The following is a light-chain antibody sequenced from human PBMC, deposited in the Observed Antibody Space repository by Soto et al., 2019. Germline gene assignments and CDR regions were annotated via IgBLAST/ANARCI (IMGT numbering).Light chain of an antibody. V-gene: IGKV3D-7*01. J-gene: IGKJ3*01. Sequence: ELVMTQSPATLSLSPGERATLSSRASQSVSSSYLSWYQQKPGQAPRLLIYGTSTRATGIPARFSGSGSGTDFTLTISSLQPEDFAVYYCQQDWTFGPGTKVDIK. CDR3: QQDWT. CDR1: QSVSSSY. CDR2: GTS.